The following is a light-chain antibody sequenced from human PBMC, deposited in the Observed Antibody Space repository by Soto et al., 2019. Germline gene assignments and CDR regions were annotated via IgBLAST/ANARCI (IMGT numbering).Light chain of an antibody. Sequence: QSVLTQPPSVSGAPGQRVTISCTGTSSNIGAGYDVHWYQQLPGTAPRLLIYDTDTRPSGVPDRFSGSKSGTSASLAITGLQAEDEGDYYCQFFDTTLSGSVVFGGGTKVTVL. CDR3: QFFDTTLSGSVV. V-gene: IGLV1-40*01. CDR2: DTD. CDR1: SSNIGAGYD. J-gene: IGLJ3*02.